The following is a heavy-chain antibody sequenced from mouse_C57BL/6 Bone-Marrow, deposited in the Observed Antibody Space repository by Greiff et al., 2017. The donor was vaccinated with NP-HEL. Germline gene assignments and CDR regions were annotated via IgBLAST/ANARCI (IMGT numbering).Heavy chain of an antibody. V-gene: IGHV1-54*01. CDR1: GYAFTNYL. Sequence: LQQSGAELVRPGTSVKVSCKASGYAFTNYLIEWVKQRPGQGLEWIGVINPGSGGTNYNEKFKGKATLTADKSSSTAYMQLSSLTSEDSAVYFCAREGLLSDAMDYWGQGTSVTVSS. CDR3: AREGLLSDAMDY. CDR2: INPGSGGT. J-gene: IGHJ4*01. D-gene: IGHD2-10*01.